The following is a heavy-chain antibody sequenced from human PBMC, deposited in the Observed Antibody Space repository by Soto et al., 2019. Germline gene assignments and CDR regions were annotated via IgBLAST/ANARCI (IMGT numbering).Heavy chain of an antibody. D-gene: IGHD6-19*01. Sequence: PGGSLRLSCAASAFSFSNYWMHWVRQAPGMGLVWVSRINSDGSSAVYADSVKGRFTISRDNAKNKLYLQMNILRTEDTAVYYCARDPAPIGWYDYWGQGALVTVSS. CDR1: AFSFSNYW. CDR3: ARDPAPIGWYDY. J-gene: IGHJ4*02. V-gene: IGHV3-74*01. CDR2: INSDGSSA.